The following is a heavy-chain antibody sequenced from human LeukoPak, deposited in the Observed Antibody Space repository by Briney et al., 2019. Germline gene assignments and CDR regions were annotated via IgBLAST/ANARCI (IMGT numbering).Heavy chain of an antibody. J-gene: IGHJ4*02. CDR1: GYTFTSYG. CDR3: ARDLYSGCDYVGDFDY. Sequence: ASVKVSCKASGYTFTSYGISWVRQAPGQGLEWMGWISAYNGNTNYAQKLQGRVTMTTDTSTSTAYMELRSLRSDDTAVYYCARDLYSGCDYVGDFDYWGQGTLVTVSS. V-gene: IGHV1-18*01. CDR2: ISAYNGNT. D-gene: IGHD5-12*01.